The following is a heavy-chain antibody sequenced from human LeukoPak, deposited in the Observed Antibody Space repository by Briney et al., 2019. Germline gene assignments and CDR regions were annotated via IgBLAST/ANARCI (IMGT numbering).Heavy chain of an antibody. CDR3: TSRSHMFGGAFDI. CDR1: GFTFSNAW. V-gene: IGHV3-15*01. Sequence: KPGGSLRLSCAASGFTFSNAWMSWVRRTPGRGLKGVGGIKSKTDGGTTDYAAPVKGRFTISRDDSKNTLSLQMNSLKTEDTAVYYCTSRSHMFGGAFDIWGQGTMVTVSS. D-gene: IGHD3-16*01. CDR2: IKSKTDGGTT. J-gene: IGHJ3*02.